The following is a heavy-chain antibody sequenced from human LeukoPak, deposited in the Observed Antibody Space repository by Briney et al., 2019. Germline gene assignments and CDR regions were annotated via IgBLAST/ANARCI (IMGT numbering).Heavy chain of an antibody. CDR2: INSDGSST. Sequence: GGSLRLSCAASGFTFSSYWMHWVRHAPGKGLVWVSRINSDGSSTNYADSVKGRFTISRDNAKNTLYLQMNSLRAEDTAVYYCTHIVGATDFDYWGQGTLVTVSS. V-gene: IGHV3-74*01. CDR1: GFTFSSYW. CDR3: THIVGATDFDY. D-gene: IGHD1-26*01. J-gene: IGHJ4*02.